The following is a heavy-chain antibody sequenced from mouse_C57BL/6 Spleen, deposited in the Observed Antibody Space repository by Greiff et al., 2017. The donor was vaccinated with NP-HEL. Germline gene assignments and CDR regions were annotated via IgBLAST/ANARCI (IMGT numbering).Heavy chain of an antibody. Sequence: QVQLQQSGPELVKPGASVKISCKASGYAFSSSWMNWVKQRPGKGLEWIGRIYPGDGDTNYNGKFKGKATLTADKSASTAYMQLSSLTSEDSAVYFCARESRGAMDYWGQVTSVTVSS. J-gene: IGHJ4*01. CDR1: GYAFSSSW. CDR2: IYPGDGDT. V-gene: IGHV1-82*01. CDR3: ARESRGAMDY.